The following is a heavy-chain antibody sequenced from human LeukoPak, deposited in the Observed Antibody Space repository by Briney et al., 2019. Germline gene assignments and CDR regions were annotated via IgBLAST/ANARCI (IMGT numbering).Heavy chain of an antibody. CDR1: GGSISSGGYS. Sequence: SETLSLTCTVSGGSISSGGYSWSWVRQPPGKGLEWIGEIYYSGNTNYNPSLKSRVTISIDKSKNQFSLKLSSVTAADTAVYYCARDGGGGERGPSLAIPDYYYYYYMDVWGKGTTVTVSS. CDR2: IYYSGNT. V-gene: IGHV4-61*08. CDR3: ARDGGGGERGPSLAIPDYYYYYYMDV. J-gene: IGHJ6*03. D-gene: IGHD2-21*01.